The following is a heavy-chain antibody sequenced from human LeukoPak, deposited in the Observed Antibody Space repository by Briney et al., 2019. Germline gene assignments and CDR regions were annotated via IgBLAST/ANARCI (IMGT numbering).Heavy chain of an antibody. CDR3: AREFAHVDTAMVFDY. CDR2: MNPNSGNT. D-gene: IGHD5-18*01. Sequence: ASVKVSCKASGYTFTSYDVHWVRQATGQGLEWMGWMNPNSGNTGYAQKFQGRVTMTRDTSTSTVYMELSSLRSEDTAVYYCAREFAHVDTAMVFDYWGQGTLVTVSS. CDR1: GYTFTSYD. J-gene: IGHJ4*02. V-gene: IGHV1-8*01.